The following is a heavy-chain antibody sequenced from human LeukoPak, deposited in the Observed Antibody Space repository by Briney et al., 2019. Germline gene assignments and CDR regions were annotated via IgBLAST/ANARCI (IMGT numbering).Heavy chain of an antibody. CDR3: ARGDFWTQPFDY. J-gene: IGHJ4*02. D-gene: IGHD3/OR15-3a*01. Sequence: SVKVSCKASGGTFSSYAISWVRQAPGQGLEWMGGIIPIFGTANYAQKFQGRVTITTDESTSTAYMELSSLRSEDTAVYYCARGDFWTQPFDYWGQGTLVTFSS. CDR1: GGTFSSYA. CDR2: IIPIFGTA. V-gene: IGHV1-69*05.